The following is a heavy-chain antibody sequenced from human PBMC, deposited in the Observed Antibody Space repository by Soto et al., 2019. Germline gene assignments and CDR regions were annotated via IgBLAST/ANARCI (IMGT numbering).Heavy chain of an antibody. CDR1: GVSINANY. CDR3: ARDPVTAD. V-gene: IGHV4-59*01. Sequence: PSETLSLTCTVSGVSINANYWTWIRQPPGRGLEWIGFISYSGNTFYSPSLTSRVTISIDTSKNQFSPKLSSATAADTAMYYCARDPVTADWGQGTQVTVSS. CDR2: ISYSGNT. J-gene: IGHJ4*02.